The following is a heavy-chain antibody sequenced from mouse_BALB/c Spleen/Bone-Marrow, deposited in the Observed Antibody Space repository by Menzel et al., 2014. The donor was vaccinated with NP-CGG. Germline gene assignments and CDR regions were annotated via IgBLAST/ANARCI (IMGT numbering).Heavy chain of an antibody. CDR3: ARGGIYYGSSSFAY. CDR1: GYTFTDYA. V-gene: IGHV1S137*01. D-gene: IGHD1-1*01. Sequence: QVQLQQSGLELARPGVSVKISRKGSGYTFTDYAMHWVKQSHAKSLVWIGVISTYSGNTNYNQKFKGKATMTVDKSSSTAYMELARLTSEDSDIYYCARGGIYYGSSSFAYWGQGTLVTVSA. CDR2: ISTYSGNT. J-gene: IGHJ3*01.